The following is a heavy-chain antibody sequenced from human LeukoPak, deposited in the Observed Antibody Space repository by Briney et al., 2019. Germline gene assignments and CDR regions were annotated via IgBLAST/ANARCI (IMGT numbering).Heavy chain of an antibody. CDR3: ARSAGGYYDSSGQKDLDY. CDR2: ISESGSTI. J-gene: IGHJ4*02. V-gene: IGHV3-48*03. D-gene: IGHD3-22*01. Sequence: PGGSLRVSCAASGFNLRTYEMNWVRQAPGKGLEWVAYISESGSTIYYADSVKGRFTISRDNAKNSLYLQMNSLRAEDTAVYYCARSAGGYYDSSGQKDLDYWGQGTLVTVSS. CDR1: GFNLRTYE.